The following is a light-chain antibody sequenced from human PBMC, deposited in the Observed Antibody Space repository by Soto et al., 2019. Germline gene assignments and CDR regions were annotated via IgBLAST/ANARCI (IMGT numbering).Light chain of an antibody. Sequence: EIVLTQSPATLSLSPGERATLSCRASQSVSSYFAWYQQKPGQAPRLLIYDASNRATGIPARFSGSGSGTDYTLTISTLEPEDFGVYYCQQRSKWTLTFGGGTKVEIK. J-gene: IGKJ4*01. CDR2: DAS. CDR3: QQRSKWTLT. V-gene: IGKV3-11*01. CDR1: QSVSSY.